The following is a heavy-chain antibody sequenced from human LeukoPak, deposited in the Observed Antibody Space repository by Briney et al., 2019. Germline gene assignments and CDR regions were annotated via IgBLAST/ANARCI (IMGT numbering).Heavy chain of an antibody. Sequence: GASVKVSCKASGYTXTGYYMHWVRQAPGQGLEWMGWINPNSGGTNYAQKFQGRVTMTEDTSTDTAYMELSSLRSEDTAVYYCATVSPYGDYGGWFDPWGQGTLVTVSS. D-gene: IGHD4-17*01. J-gene: IGHJ5*02. V-gene: IGHV1-2*02. CDR1: GYTXTGYY. CDR2: INPNSGGT. CDR3: ATVSPYGDYGGWFDP.